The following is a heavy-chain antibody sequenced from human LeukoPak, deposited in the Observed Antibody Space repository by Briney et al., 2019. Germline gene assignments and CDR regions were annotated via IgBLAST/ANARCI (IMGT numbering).Heavy chain of an antibody. D-gene: IGHD4-11*01. CDR2: IYYSGST. CDR3: ASQHPSKHFDY. CDR1: GGSISSYY. J-gene: IGHJ4*02. Sequence: PSETLSLTCTVSGGSISSYYWSWIRQPPGKGLEWIGYIYYSGSTYYNPSLKSRVTISVDRSKNQFSLKLSSVTAADTAVYYCASQHPSKHFDYWGQGTLVTVSS. V-gene: IGHV4-59*12.